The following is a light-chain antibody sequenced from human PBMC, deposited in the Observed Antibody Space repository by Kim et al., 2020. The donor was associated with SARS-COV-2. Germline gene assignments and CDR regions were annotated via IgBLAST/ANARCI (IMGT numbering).Light chain of an antibody. CDR1: SLRSYY. Sequence: VALGTKSRITCKGDSLRSYYASWYQQKPGQAPVLVIYGKNNRPSGIPDRFSGSSSGNTASLTITGAQAEDEADYYCNSRDSSGNVVFGGGTQLTVL. CDR2: GKN. V-gene: IGLV3-19*01. J-gene: IGLJ2*01. CDR3: NSRDSSGNVV.